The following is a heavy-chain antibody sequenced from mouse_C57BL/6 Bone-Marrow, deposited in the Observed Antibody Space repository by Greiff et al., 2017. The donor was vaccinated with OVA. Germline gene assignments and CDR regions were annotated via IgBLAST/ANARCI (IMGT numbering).Heavy chain of an antibody. D-gene: IGHD3-1*01. V-gene: IGHV1-54*01. J-gene: IGHJ2*01. CDR2: INPGSGGT. CDR3: ARKKGYGYFDY. Sequence: VMLQQSGAELVRPGTSVKVSCKASGYAFTNYLIEWVKQRPGQGLEWIGVINPGSGGTNYNEKFKGKATLTADKSSSTAYMQLSSLTSEDSAVYFCARKKGYGYFDYWGQGTTLTVSS. CDR1: GYAFTNYL.